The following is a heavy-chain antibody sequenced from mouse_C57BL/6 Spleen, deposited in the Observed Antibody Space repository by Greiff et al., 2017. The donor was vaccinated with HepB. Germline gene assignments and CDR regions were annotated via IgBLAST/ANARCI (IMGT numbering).Heavy chain of an antibody. CDR2: IDPSDSET. D-gene: IGHD2-5*01. Sequence: QVQLQQSGAELVRPGSSVKLSCKASGYTFTSYWMHWVKQRPIQGLEWIGNIDPSDSETHYNQKFKDKATLTVDKSSSTAYMQLSSLTSEDSAVYYCARSRSNLYYFDYWGQGTTLTVSS. CDR1: GYTFTSYW. CDR3: ARSRSNLYYFDY. V-gene: IGHV1-52*01. J-gene: IGHJ2*01.